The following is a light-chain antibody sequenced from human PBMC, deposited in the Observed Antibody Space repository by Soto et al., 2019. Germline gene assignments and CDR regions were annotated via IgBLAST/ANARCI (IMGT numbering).Light chain of an antibody. Sequence: DTQMTQSPSSLSASVGDRVTITCRASQDISKSLVWFQQKPGKAPKPLIYGASSRATGIPDRSSGSGSGTDSTLTITPLEPDDFVVYFCQQYDSSPITFGQGTRWRL. J-gene: IGKJ5*01. CDR2: GAS. CDR1: QDISKS. V-gene: IGKV1-16*01. CDR3: QQYDSSPIT.